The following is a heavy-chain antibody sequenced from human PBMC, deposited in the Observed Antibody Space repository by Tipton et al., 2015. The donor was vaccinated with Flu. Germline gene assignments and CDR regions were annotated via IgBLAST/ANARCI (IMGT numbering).Heavy chain of an antibody. CDR1: GFPFSRYR. J-gene: IGHJ4*02. CDR2: INSDGSKT. CDR3: AREFQEYYFDY. V-gene: IGHV3-74*01. Sequence: SLRLSCAASGFPFSRYRMHWVRQAPGKGLVWVSRINSDGSKTDYADSVKGRFTISRDNSKNTLYLQMSSLRDEDTAVYYCAREFQEYYFDYWGQGTRVTVSS.